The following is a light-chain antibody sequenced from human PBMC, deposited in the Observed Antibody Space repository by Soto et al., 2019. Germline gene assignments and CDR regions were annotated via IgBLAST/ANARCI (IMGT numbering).Light chain of an antibody. J-gene: IGLJ2*01. CDR1: SSDVGSYNL. CDR2: EGS. V-gene: IGLV2-23*03. Sequence: QSALTQPASVSGSPGQSITISCTETSSDVGSYNLVSWYQQHAGKAPKLMIYEGSKRPSGVSNRFSGSKSDNTASLTISGLQDEDEADYYCCSYAGSSTFVVFGGGTKLTVL. CDR3: CSYAGSSTFVV.